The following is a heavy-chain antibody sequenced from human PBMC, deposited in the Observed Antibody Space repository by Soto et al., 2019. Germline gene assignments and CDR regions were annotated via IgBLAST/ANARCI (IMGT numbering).Heavy chain of an antibody. CDR1: GFTFSDYE. CDR2: ITSGGRSI. D-gene: IGHD2-15*01. V-gene: IGHV3-48*03. Sequence: GGSLRLSCTASGFTFSDYEMNWVRQAPGKGLEWVSYITSGGRSIYYADSVKGRFIISKDNAENSLYLQMNSLRPEDMAVYYCVRRMAAPDQWGQRTLVTVSS. CDR3: VRRMAAPDQ. J-gene: IGHJ4*02.